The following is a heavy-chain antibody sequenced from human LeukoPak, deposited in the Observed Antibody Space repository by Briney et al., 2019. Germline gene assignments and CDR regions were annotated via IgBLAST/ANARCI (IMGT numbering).Heavy chain of an antibody. V-gene: IGHV4-34*01. J-gene: IGHJ4*02. CDR3: ARDLYDHDSSGYYEF. CDR2: INHSGST. CDR1: GGSFSGCY. D-gene: IGHD3-22*01. Sequence: TSETLSLTCAVYGGSFSGCYWSWIRQPPGKGLEWIGEINHSGSTNYNPSLKSRVTISRDTSKNQVSLKLTSVTTADTAVYYCARDLYDHDSSGYYEFWGQGTLVAVSS.